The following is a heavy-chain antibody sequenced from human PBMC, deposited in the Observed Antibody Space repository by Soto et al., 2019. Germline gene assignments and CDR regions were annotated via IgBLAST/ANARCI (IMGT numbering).Heavy chain of an antibody. D-gene: IGHD6-19*01. V-gene: IGHV3-30*18. CDR1: GFTFSSYG. J-gene: IGHJ6*02. CDR3: AKVAVAGYYYYYGMDV. CDR2: ISYDGSNK. Sequence: QVQLVESGGGVVQPGRSLRLSCAASGFTFSSYGMHWVRQAPGKGLEWVAVISYDGSNKYYADSVKGRVTISRDNSKNTLYLQMNSLRAEDTAVYYCAKVAVAGYYYYYGMDVWGQGTTVTVSS.